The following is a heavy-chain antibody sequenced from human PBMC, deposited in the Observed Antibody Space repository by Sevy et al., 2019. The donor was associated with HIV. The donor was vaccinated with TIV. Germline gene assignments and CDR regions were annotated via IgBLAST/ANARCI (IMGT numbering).Heavy chain of an antibody. Sequence: GESLKISCAASGFTCSSYAMSWVRQAPGKGLEWVSAISGSGGSTYYADSVKGRFTISRDNSKNTLYLQMNSLRAEDTAVYYCAKVWTQAGAFDIWGQGTMVTVSS. V-gene: IGHV3-23*01. CDR3: AKVWTQAGAFDI. CDR2: ISGSGGST. D-gene: IGHD1-1*01. J-gene: IGHJ3*02. CDR1: GFTCSSYA.